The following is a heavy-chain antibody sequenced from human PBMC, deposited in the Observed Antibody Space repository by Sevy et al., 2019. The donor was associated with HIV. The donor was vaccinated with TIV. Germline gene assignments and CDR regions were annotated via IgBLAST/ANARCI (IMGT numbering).Heavy chain of an antibody. D-gene: IGHD5-12*01. V-gene: IGHV3-48*01. CDR2: IRSRSCTI. CDR3: AREGGYTDQGMDV. J-gene: IGHJ6*02. Sequence: GGSLRLSCAASGFTFSSYSMNWVRQAPGNGLEWVSHIRSRSCTIYYADSVKGRFTISRDNAKNSVYLQMNSLRAEDTAVYYCAREGGYTDQGMDVSGQGTSVTVSS. CDR1: GFTFSSYS.